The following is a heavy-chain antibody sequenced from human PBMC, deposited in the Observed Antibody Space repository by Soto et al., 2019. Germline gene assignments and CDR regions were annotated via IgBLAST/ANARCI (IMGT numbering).Heavy chain of an antibody. CDR1: GGSISSSSYY. CDR2: IYYSGST. V-gene: IGHV4-39*01. CDR3: ASGGVPAAISSAGRYYYGMDV. D-gene: IGHD2-2*02. J-gene: IGHJ6*02. Sequence: SETLSLTCTVSGGSISSSSYYWGWMRQPPGKGLEWIGSIYYSGSTYYNPSLKSRVTISVDTSKNQFSLKLSSVTAADTAVYYCASGGVPAAISSAGRYYYGMDVWGQGTTVTVSS.